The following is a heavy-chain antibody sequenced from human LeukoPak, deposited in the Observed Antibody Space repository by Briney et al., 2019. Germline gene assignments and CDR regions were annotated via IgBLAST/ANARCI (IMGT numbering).Heavy chain of an antibody. D-gene: IGHD3-22*01. V-gene: IGHV3-30*04. Sequence: PGGSLRLSCAASGFTFSSYAMHWVRQAPGKGVEGVAVISYDGRNKYYADSVKGRFTISRDNSKNTLYLQMNSLRAEDTAVYYCARLDYYDSSNFDYWGQGTLVTVSS. CDR3: ARLDYYDSSNFDY. CDR1: GFTFSSYA. CDR2: ISYDGRNK. J-gene: IGHJ4*02.